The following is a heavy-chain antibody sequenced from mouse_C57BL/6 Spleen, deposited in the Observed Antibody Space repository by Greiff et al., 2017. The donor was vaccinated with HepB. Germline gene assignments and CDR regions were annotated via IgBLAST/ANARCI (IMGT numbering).Heavy chain of an antibody. D-gene: IGHD1-1*01. V-gene: IGHV1-54*01. Sequence: VQLVESGAELVRPGTSVKVSCKASGYAFTNYLIEWVKQRPGQGLEWIGVINPGSGGTNYNEKFKGKATLTADKSSSTAYMQLSSLTSEDSAVYFCARRDYYGSSSWGQGTTLTVSS. CDR3: ARRDYYGSSS. CDR2: INPGSGGT. J-gene: IGHJ2*01. CDR1: GYAFTNYL.